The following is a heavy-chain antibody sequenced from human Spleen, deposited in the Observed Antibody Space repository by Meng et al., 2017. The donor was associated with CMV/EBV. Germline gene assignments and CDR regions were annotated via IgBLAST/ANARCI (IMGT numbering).Heavy chain of an antibody. Sequence: GESLKISCAASGFTFDNYVMTWVRQAPGKGPEWVSAISHSGGDTYYADAVKGRFTISRDNSKNTLYLQMNSLRAEDTAMYYCAKCTLTSLGYGGDFVWGQGTMVTVSS. CDR3: AKCTLTSLGYGGDFV. J-gene: IGHJ3*01. CDR2: ISHSGGDT. V-gene: IGHV3-23*01. D-gene: IGHD4-23*01. CDR1: GFTFDNYV.